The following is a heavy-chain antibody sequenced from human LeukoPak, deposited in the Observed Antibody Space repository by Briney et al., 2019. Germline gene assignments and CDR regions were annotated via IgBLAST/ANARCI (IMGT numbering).Heavy chain of an antibody. CDR2: IYTSGST. J-gene: IGHJ4*02. V-gene: IGHV4-4*07. Sequence: SETLSLTCTVSGGSISSYYWSWIRQPAGKGLEWIGRIYTSGSTDYNPSLKSRVTMSIDTSKNQFSLKLSSVTAADTAVYYCARGIAAADTRPFDYWGQGTLVTVSS. CDR3: ARGIAAADTRPFDY. CDR1: GGSISSYY. D-gene: IGHD6-13*01.